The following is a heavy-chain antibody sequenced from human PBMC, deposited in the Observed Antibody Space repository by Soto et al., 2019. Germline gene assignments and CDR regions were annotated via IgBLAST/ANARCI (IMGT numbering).Heavy chain of an antibody. V-gene: IGHV4-34*01. D-gene: IGHD3-3*01. J-gene: IGHJ4*02. CDR3: ARGVDSWSGYLF. CDR1: GGSFDGYY. CDR2: IHPSGST. Sequence: SETLSLTCALYGGSFDGYYWSWIRQSPGKGLEWIGEIHPSGSTKYNPSLKSRVSLSVETSTKQSSLKMASMSAADRGVYYCARGVDSWSGYLFWGQGTPVTVSS.